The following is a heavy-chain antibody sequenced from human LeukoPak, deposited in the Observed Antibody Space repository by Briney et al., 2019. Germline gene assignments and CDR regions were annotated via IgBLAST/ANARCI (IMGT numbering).Heavy chain of an antibody. V-gene: IGHV3-20*04. CDR2: INWNGGST. CDR3: ARDERYYDSSGYYSPFDY. CDR1: RFTFDDYG. Sequence: GGSLRLSCAASRFTFDDYGMSWVRQAPGKGLEWVSGINWNGGSTGYADSVKGRFTISRDNAKNSLYLQMSSLRAEDTALYYCARDERYYDSSGYYSPFDYWGQGTLVTVSS. J-gene: IGHJ4*02. D-gene: IGHD3-22*01.